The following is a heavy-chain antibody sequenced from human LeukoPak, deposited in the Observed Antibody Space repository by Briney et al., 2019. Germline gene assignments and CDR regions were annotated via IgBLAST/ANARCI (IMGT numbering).Heavy chain of an antibody. Sequence: PSETLSLTCTVSGGSFSSHYWSWIRQPPGKGLEWIGYISYIGSTNYNPSLKSRVTLSVDTSKSQFSLKLSSVTAADTAVYYCARDPTTVTKGLDIWGQGTMVTVSS. J-gene: IGHJ3*02. CDR1: GGSFSSHY. CDR3: ARDPTTVTKGLDI. D-gene: IGHD4-17*01. CDR2: ISYIGST. V-gene: IGHV4-59*11.